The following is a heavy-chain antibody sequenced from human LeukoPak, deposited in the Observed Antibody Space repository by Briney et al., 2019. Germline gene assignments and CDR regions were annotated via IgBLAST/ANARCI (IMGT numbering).Heavy chain of an antibody. J-gene: IGHJ4*02. Sequence: ASVKVSCKASGYTFTSYYIHWVRQAPGQGLEWMGIINPSGGSTSNAQKFQGRVTMTTDTSTSTAYMELRSLRSDDTAVYYCARDQEMVRGKVFDYWGQGTLVTVSS. CDR3: ARDQEMVRGKVFDY. V-gene: IGHV1-46*01. D-gene: IGHD3-10*01. CDR1: GYTFTSYY. CDR2: INPSGGST.